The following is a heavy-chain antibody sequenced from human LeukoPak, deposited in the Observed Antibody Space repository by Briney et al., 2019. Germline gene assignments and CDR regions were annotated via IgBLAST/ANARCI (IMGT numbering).Heavy chain of an antibody. D-gene: IGHD1-26*01. CDR1: GGSISSSSYY. J-gene: IGHJ4*02. CDR2: IYYSGST. V-gene: IGHV4-39*07. Sequence: ASETLSLTCTVSGGSISSSSYYWGWIRQPPGKGLEWTGSIYYSGSTYYNPSLKSRVTISVDTSKNQFSLKLSSVTAADTAVYYCARDRYLLVGATGDYWGQGTLVTVSS. CDR3: ARDRYLLVGATGDY.